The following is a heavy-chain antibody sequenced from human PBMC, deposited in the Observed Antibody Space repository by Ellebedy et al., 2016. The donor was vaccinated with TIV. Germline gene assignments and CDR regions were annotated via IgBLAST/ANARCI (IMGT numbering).Heavy chain of an antibody. CDR3: ARDMVRYCSGASCSDY. D-gene: IGHD2-15*01. J-gene: IGHJ4*02. Sequence: GGSLRLSCAASWITSSSNYMSWVRQAPGKGMEWVSVIYSGGTTYYADSVKGRFTISRDNSKNTLYLQMNSGRAEDTAVYYCARDMVRYCSGASCSDYWGQGTLVTVSS. V-gene: IGHV3-53*01. CDR2: IYSGGTT. CDR1: WITSSSNY.